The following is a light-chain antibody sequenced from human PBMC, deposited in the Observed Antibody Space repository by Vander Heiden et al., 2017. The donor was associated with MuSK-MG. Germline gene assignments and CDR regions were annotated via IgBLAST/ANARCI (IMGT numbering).Light chain of an antibody. Sequence: SYELTQPPSVAVSPGQTAKITCSGDALPKQFSYWYQKKPGQAPVVMIYKDTQRPSGIPERFSGSISGTTVTLTISGDQAEDEADYYCQSADSSGSYVIFGGGTRLTVL. CDR3: QSADSSGSYVI. J-gene: IGLJ2*01. V-gene: IGLV3-25*03. CDR1: ALPKQF. CDR2: KDT.